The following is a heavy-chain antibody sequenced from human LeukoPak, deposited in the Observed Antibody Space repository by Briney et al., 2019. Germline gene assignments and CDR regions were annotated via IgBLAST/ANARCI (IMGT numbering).Heavy chain of an antibody. D-gene: IGHD3-22*01. CDR3: AKGPNYYDSSDPNNYFDY. Sequence: PGRSLRLSCAASGFTFNNYAMNWVRQAPGKGLEWVSSISSNNGSIGYADSVKGRFTISRDNAKNTLYLQMNSLRAEDTALYYCAKGPNYYDSSDPNNYFDYWGQGTLVTVSS. CDR1: GFTFNNYA. CDR2: ISSNNGSI. J-gene: IGHJ4*02. V-gene: IGHV3-9*01.